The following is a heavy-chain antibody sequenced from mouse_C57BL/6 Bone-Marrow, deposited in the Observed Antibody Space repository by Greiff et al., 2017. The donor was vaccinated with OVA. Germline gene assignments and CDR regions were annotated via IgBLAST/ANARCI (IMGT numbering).Heavy chain of an antibody. CDR1: GYSITSGYY. Sequence: VQLKESGPGLVKPSQSLSLTCSVTGYSITSGYYWNWIRQFPGNKLEWMGYISYDGSNNYNPSLKNRISITRDTSKNQFFLKLNSVTTEDTSTYYCARDETLYAMDYWGQGTSVTVSS. CDR2: ISYDGSN. J-gene: IGHJ4*01. CDR3: ARDETLYAMDY. V-gene: IGHV3-6*01.